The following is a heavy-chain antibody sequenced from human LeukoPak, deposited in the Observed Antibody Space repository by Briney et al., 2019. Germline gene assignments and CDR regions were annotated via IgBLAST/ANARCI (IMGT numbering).Heavy chain of an antibody. CDR3: ARPSGRYFDFQY. Sequence: PGGSLRLSCAASGFTFSSYAMSWVRQAPGKGLEWVAVIWSDGTNKYYADSVKGRFTISRDTSKNTLYLQMNSLRAEDTAVYYCARPSGRYFDFQYWGQGTLVTVSS. D-gene: IGHD1-26*01. CDR1: GFTFSSYA. J-gene: IGHJ1*01. V-gene: IGHV3-33*08. CDR2: IWSDGTNK.